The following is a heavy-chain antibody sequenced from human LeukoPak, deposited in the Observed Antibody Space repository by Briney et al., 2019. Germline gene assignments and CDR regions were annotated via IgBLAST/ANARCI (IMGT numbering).Heavy chain of an antibody. CDR2: INPNSGGT. CDR1: GYTFTGYY. V-gene: IGHV1-2*06. J-gene: IGHJ4*02. CDR3: AYGSGSPYYFDC. Sequence: ASVKVSCKASGYTFTGYYMHWVRQAPGQGLEWMGRINPNSGGTNYAQNLQGRVTMTRDTSISTAYMELGRLRSDDTAVYYCAYGSGSPYYFDCWGQGTLVTVSS. D-gene: IGHD3-10*01.